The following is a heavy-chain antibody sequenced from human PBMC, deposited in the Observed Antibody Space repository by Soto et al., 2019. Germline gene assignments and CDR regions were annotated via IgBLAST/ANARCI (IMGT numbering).Heavy chain of an antibody. CDR3: AREGQGYCSSTSCSSHAFDI. V-gene: IGHV1-2*04. J-gene: IGHJ3*02. D-gene: IGHD2-2*01. Sequence: ASVKVSCKASGYTFTGYYMHWVRQAPGQGLEWMGWINPNSGGTNYAQKFQGWVTMTRDTSISTAHMELSRLRSDDTAVYYCAREGQGYCSSTSCSSHAFDIWGQGTMVTVSS. CDR2: INPNSGGT. CDR1: GYTFTGYY.